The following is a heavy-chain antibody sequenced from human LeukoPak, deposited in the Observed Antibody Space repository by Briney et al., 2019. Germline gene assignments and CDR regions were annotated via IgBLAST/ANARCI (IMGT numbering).Heavy chain of an antibody. CDR3: ARVAAEGGDYYYYYMDV. CDR1: GGSISSYY. D-gene: IGHD6-13*01. CDR2: IYTSGST. V-gene: IGHV4-4*09. Sequence: SETLSLTCTVSGGSISSYYWSWIRQPPGKGLEWIGYIYTSGSTNYNPSLKSRVTISVDTSKNQFSLKLSSVTAADTAVYYCARVAAEGGDYYYYYMDVWGKGTTVTVSS. J-gene: IGHJ6*03.